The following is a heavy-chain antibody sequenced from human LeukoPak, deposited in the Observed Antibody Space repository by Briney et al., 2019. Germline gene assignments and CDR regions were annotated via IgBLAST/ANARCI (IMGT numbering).Heavy chain of an antibody. V-gene: IGHV4-4*07. CDR1: GGSISSYY. Sequence: PSETLSLTCTVSGGSISSYYWSWIRQPAGKGLEWIGRIYTSGSTNYNPSLKSRVTMSVDTSKNQFSLKLSSVTAADTAVYYCARDLLYCSSTSCHTSYAFDIWGQGTMVTVSS. CDR2: IYTSGST. CDR3: ARDLLYCSSTSCHTSYAFDI. D-gene: IGHD2-2*01. J-gene: IGHJ3*02.